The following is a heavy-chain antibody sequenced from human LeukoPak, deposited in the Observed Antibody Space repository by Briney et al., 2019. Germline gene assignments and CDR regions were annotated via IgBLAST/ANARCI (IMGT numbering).Heavy chain of an antibody. V-gene: IGHV1-69*01. CDR2: IIPIFGTA. Sequence: SVKVSCKASGGTFSSYAISWVRQAPGQGLEWMGGIIPIFGTANYAQKFQGRVTITADESTSTAYMELSSLRSEDTAVYYCARDREPQYYYGSGAENWFDPWGQGTLVTVSS. J-gene: IGHJ5*02. D-gene: IGHD3-10*01. CDR1: GGTFSSYA. CDR3: ARDREPQYYYGSGAENWFDP.